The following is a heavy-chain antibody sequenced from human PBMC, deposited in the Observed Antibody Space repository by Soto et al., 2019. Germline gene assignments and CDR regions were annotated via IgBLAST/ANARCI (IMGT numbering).Heavy chain of an antibody. J-gene: IGHJ4*02. CDR2: MPYDGSNK. Sequence: QVQLVESGGGLVQPGTSLRLSCAASGFTFSIYGMHWVRQAPGRGLEWVAAMPYDGSNKFYAGSVKGQFTISRDNSKNTLFLQMNRLSAEDTAMYYCAKDGGQWLLQYYFDALGQGTLVTVSS. V-gene: IGHV3-30*18. CDR1: GFTFSIYG. D-gene: IGHD6-19*01. CDR3: AKDGGQWLLQYYFDA.